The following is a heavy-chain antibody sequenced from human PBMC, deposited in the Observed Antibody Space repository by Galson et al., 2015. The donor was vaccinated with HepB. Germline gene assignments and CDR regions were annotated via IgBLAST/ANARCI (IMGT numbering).Heavy chain of an antibody. V-gene: IGHV4-38-2*02. CDR2: TYHSRNT. J-gene: IGHJ4*02. Sequence: SETLSLTCTVSGYSISGGYYWGWIRQPPGKGLEWIGSTYHSRNTYYNPSLKSRVTISIDTSKSQFSLKLTSVTAADTAVYYCARGDSSGYYYEEGYFDYWGQGTLVTVSS. CDR3: ARGDSSGYYYEEGYFDY. D-gene: IGHD3-22*01. CDR1: GYSISGGYY.